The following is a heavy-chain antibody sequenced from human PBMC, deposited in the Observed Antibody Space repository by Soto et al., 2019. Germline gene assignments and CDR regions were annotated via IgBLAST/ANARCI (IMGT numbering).Heavy chain of an antibody. D-gene: IGHD6-6*01. CDR3: AKVVAARRIVYYCYGMDV. Sequence: GGSLRLSCAASGFTFSSYAMSWVRQAPGKGLEWVSAISGSGGSTYYADSVKGRFTISRDNSKNTLYLQMNSLRAEDTAVYYCAKVVAARRIVYYCYGMDVWAQGTTVTVSS. J-gene: IGHJ6*02. CDR1: GFTFSSYA. V-gene: IGHV3-23*01. CDR2: ISGSGGST.